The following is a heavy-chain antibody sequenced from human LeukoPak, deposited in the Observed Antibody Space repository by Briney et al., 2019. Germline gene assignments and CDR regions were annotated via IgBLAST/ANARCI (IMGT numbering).Heavy chain of an antibody. Sequence: PGGSLRLSCAASGFTFSSYAMSWVRQAPGKGLEWVLVISSGSGGTTFYAGSVKGRFTISRDSSKNTLYLQMNRLGAEDTAVYYCARGGGGNSDFLTTYTGASLSFDYWGQGALVTVSS. V-gene: IGHV3-23*01. CDR3: ARGGGGNSDFLTTYTGASLSFDY. CDR2: ISSGSGGTT. D-gene: IGHD3-9*01. J-gene: IGHJ4*02. CDR1: GFTFSSYA.